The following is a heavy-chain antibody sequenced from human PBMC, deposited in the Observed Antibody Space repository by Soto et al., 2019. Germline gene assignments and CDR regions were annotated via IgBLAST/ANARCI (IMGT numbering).Heavy chain of an antibody. J-gene: IGHJ5*01. CDR1: GFTFSRYG. D-gene: IGHD2-2*01. CDR2: ISMTTSYV. Sequence: EVQLVESGGGLVKPGGSLRLSRAASGFTFSRYGMSWVRQAPGKGLEWVASISMTTSYVYYADSVKGRFSISRDNAKKILYLEMYALRTEDTAVYYCARDPSEGRVGNWFESWGQGTLVTVSS. CDR3: ARDPSEGRVGNWFES. V-gene: IGHV3-21*01.